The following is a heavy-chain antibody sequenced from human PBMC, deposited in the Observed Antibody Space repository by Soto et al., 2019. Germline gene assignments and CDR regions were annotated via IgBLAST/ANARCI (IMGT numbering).Heavy chain of an antibody. CDR3: ARTQLERTTGQSRERIPGLIAPTYYYYGMDV. CDR1: GGTFSSYA. CDR2: IIPIFGTA. J-gene: IGHJ6*02. Sequence: ASVKVSCKASGGTFSSYAISWVRQAPGQGLEWMGGIIPIFGTANYAQKFQGRVTITADESTSTAYMELSSLRSEDTAVYYCARTQLERTTGQSRERIPGLIAPTYYYYGMDVWGQGTTVTVSS. D-gene: IGHD1-1*01. V-gene: IGHV1-69*13.